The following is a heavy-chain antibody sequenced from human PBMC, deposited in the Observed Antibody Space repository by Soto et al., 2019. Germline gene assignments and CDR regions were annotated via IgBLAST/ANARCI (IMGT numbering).Heavy chain of an antibody. CDR2: IKQDGSEK. D-gene: IGHD6-13*01. J-gene: IGHJ4*02. Sequence: GGSLRLSCAASGFTFSSYWMSWVRQAPGKGLEWVANIKQDGSEKYYVDSVKGRFTISRDNAKNSLYLQMNSLRAEDTAVYYCASPRPSSWYDNVGYWGQGTLVTVSS. CDR3: ASPRPSSWYDNVGY. CDR1: GFTFSSYW. V-gene: IGHV3-7*01.